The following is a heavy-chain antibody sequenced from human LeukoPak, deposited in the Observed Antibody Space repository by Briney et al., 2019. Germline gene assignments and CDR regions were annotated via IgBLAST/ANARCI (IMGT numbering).Heavy chain of an antibody. J-gene: IGHJ4*02. Sequence: PSETLSLTCTVSGGSIRSYYWSWIRQTAGKGLESIGRIYTTGTTNYNPSLKSRVTMSVDVSKNQFSLRLSSVTAADSAVYYCARDGYTASYYSLDYWGQGIQVTVSS. CDR3: ARDGYTASYYSLDY. CDR2: IYTTGTT. CDR1: GGSIRSYY. V-gene: IGHV4-4*07. D-gene: IGHD1-26*01.